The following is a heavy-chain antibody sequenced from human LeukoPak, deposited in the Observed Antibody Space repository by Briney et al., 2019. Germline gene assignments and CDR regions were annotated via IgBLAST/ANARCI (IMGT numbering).Heavy chain of an antibody. CDR2: ISHSGGNT. CDR3: AKLSLSGRSQSADY. J-gene: IGHJ4*02. CDR1: GFTFSNYA. D-gene: IGHD3-10*01. Sequence: GGSLRLSCAASGFTFSNYAMSWVRQAPGKGLEWVSAISHSGGNTYYADSVKGRFTISRDDSKNTLFLQMNSLRAEDTAVYYCAKLSLSGRSQSADYWGQGTLVTVSS. V-gene: IGHV3-23*01.